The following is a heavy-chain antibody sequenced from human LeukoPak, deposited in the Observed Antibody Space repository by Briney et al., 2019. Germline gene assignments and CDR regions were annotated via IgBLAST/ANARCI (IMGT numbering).Heavy chain of an antibody. CDR3: ARVIADDDAFDI. Sequence: PGGSQRLSCAASGFTFSDYYMSWIRQAPGKGLEWVSYISSSGSTIYYADSVKGRFTISRDNAKNSLYLQMNSLRAEDTAVYYCARVIADDDAFDIWGQGTMVTVSS. J-gene: IGHJ3*02. D-gene: IGHD2-21*01. CDR1: GFTFSDYY. CDR2: ISSSGSTI. V-gene: IGHV3-11*04.